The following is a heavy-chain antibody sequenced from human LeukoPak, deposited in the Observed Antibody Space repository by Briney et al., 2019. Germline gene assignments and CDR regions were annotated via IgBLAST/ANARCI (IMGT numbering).Heavy chain of an antibody. CDR2: IWYDGSNK. D-gene: IGHD3-22*01. CDR1: GFTFSSYG. Sequence: GRSLRLSCAASGFTFSSYGMPWVRQAPGKGLEWVAVIWYDGSNKYYADSVKGRFTISRDNSKNTLYLQMNSLRAEDTAVYYCARDQTPYYDSSGYYYGVDYWGQGTLVTVSS. V-gene: IGHV3-33*01. CDR3: ARDQTPYYDSSGYYYGVDY. J-gene: IGHJ4*02.